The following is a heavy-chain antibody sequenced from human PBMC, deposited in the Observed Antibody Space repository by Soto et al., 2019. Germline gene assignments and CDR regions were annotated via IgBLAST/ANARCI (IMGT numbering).Heavy chain of an antibody. CDR2: IWYDGSKK. CDR3: ARDASYYSLWSGYYPSRNGMDV. J-gene: IGHJ6*02. Sequence: GGSLRLSCGASGFTFSSFGMHWFRQAPGKGLEWVPLIWYDGSKKSYGDSVKGRFTISRDNSRNTVYLQMNSLRADDTAVYCCARDASYYSLWSGYYPSRNGMDVWGQGTTVTVSS. D-gene: IGHD3-3*01. CDR1: GFTFSSFG. V-gene: IGHV3-33*01.